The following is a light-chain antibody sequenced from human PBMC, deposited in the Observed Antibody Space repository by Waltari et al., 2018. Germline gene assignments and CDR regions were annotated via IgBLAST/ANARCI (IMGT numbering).Light chain of an antibody. V-gene: IGLV2-14*03. J-gene: IGLJ2*01. CDR3: SSYISSSTLEL. Sequence: QSALTQPASVSGSPGQSITISCTGTSSDVGTHNYVSWYQQHPGKAPKLMIFAVSIRPSGVSNRFSGSKSGNTASLTISGLQAEDEADYYCSSYISSSTLELFGGGTSLTVL. CDR1: SSDVGTHNY. CDR2: AVS.